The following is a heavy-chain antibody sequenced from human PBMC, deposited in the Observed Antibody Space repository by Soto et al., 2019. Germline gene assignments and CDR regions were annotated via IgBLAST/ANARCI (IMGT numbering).Heavy chain of an antibody. CDR3: TKESNDHCSNSKWAFDD. Sequence: ESGGGVVQPGRSLRLSCAASGFTFSSYGIHWVRQAPGKGLEWVAVISNDGRTTYYADSVKGRFTISRDNSKNTLYLQMSSLRAEDTAVYYCTKESNDHCSNSKWAFDDWGQGSLVTVSS. D-gene: IGHD1-26*01. J-gene: IGHJ4*02. CDR1: GFTFSSYG. V-gene: IGHV3-30*18. CDR2: ISNDGRTT.